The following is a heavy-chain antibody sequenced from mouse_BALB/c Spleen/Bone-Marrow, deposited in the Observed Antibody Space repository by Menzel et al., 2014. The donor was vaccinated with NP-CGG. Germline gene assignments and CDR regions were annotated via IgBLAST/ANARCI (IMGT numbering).Heavy chain of an antibody. CDR1: GFTFSSYA. D-gene: IGHD3-2*02. Sequence: EVMLVESGGGLVKPGGSLKLSCAASGFTFSSYAMSWVRQSPEKRLEWVAEISRGGSYTYYPDTVTGRFTISRDNAKNTLYLEMSSLRSEDTAMYYCARSPQRDYAMDYWGQGTSVTVSS. CDR2: ISRGGSYT. V-gene: IGHV5-9-4*01. J-gene: IGHJ4*01. CDR3: ARSPQRDYAMDY.